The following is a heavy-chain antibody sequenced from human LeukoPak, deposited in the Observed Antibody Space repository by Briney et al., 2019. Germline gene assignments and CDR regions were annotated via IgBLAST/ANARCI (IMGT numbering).Heavy chain of an antibody. D-gene: IGHD4-17*01. CDR1: VVTFSSYC. CDR3: ARGDFSENDDYVDAFDI. Sequence: GGSLRLSCAASVVTFSSYCMSWVRQAPGKGLEWVANIKQDGSEKYYMDSVKGRVTLSRDNAKKTQYMQMNSLRAEDTGVYYCARGDFSENDDYVDAFDIWGRGTMVIVSS. CDR2: IKQDGSEK. J-gene: IGHJ3*02. V-gene: IGHV3-7*01.